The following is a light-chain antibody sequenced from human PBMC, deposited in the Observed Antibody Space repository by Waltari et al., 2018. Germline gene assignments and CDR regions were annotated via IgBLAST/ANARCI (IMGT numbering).Light chain of an antibody. CDR2: DVT. CDR3: ASYTSTNTVV. J-gene: IGLJ2*01. V-gene: IGLV2-14*01. Sequence: QSALTPPASVSGSPGQSITLPCTGTHTDIGYYNFVSWYQRHPGKAPQLMIFDVTRWSSGVSHRFSGSKSGNTASLTISGLQPEDEADYFCASYTSTNTVVFGGGTRVTVL. CDR1: HTDIGYYNF.